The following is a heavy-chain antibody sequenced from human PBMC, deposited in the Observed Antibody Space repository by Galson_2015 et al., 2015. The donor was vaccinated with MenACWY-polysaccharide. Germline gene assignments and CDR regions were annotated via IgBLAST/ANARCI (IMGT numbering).Heavy chain of an antibody. CDR1: GGSISSTTYY. D-gene: IGHD6-19*01. CDR2: FYYSGST. Sequence: TGLLTTSETLSLTCSVSGGSISSTTYYWGWIRQPPGKGLEWIGSFYYSGSTYYNPSLKSRVTISVDTSENQFSLNLNSVTASDTAVYYCARNCNPWYSSLPYYFDYWGQGTLVTVSS. CDR3: ARNCNPWYSSLPYYFDY. V-gene: IGHV4-39*01. J-gene: IGHJ4*02.